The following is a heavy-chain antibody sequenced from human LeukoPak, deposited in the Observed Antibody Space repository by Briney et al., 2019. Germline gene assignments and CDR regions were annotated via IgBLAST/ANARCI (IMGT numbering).Heavy chain of an antibody. CDR3: ARDNLPSGSVVVGDYYYGMDV. V-gene: IGHV3-43*02. J-gene: IGHJ6*02. Sequence: GGSLRLSCAASGFIFDDYAMHWVRQAPGKGLEWVSLISGDGGSTYDADSVKGRFTISRGNAKNSLYLQMNSLRAEDTAVYYCARDNLPSGSVVVGDYYYGMDVWGQGTTVTVSS. CDR1: GFIFDDYA. CDR2: ISGDGGST. D-gene: IGHD2-15*01.